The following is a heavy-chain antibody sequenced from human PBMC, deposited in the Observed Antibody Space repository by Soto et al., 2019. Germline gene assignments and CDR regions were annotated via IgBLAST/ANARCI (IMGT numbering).Heavy chain of an antibody. J-gene: IGHJ4*02. V-gene: IGHV3-23*01. CDR2: ITGSGGIT. Sequence: PGGSLRLSCAASGFTFSSNAMSWVRQAPGKGLEWVSGITGSGGITDYADSVKGRFTISRDNAKNSLYLHMNSLRGEDTAVYYCTRDPRITDFWGQGTLVTVS. D-gene: IGHD3-16*01. CDR3: TRDPRITDF. CDR1: GFTFSSNA.